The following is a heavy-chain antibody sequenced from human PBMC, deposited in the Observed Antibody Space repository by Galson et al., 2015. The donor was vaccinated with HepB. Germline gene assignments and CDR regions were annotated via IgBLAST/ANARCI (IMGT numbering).Heavy chain of an antibody. D-gene: IGHD2-2*02. CDR1: GYTFTSYG. Sequence: SVKVSCKASGYTFTSYGISWVRQAPGQGLEWMGWISAYNGNTNYAQKLQGRVTMTTDTSTSTAYMELRSLRSEDTAVYYCARKGCSSTSCYNDYWGQGTLVTVSS. CDR2: ISAYNGNT. CDR3: ARKGCSSTSCYNDY. J-gene: IGHJ4*02. V-gene: IGHV1-18*04.